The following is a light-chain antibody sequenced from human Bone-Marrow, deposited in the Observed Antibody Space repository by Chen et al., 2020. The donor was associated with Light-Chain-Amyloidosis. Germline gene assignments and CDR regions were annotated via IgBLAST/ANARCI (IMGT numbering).Light chain of an antibody. V-gene: IGLV3-25*03. CDR3: QSAVSSGTYEVI. CDR1: DLPTKY. J-gene: IGLJ2*01. Sequence: SYELTQPPSVSVSPGQTARITCSGDDLPTKYAYWYQQKPGQAPVLVIHRDTERPSGISERFSGSRSGTTATLTISGVQAEDEADYHCQSAVSSGTYEVIFVGGTKLTVL. CDR2: RDT.